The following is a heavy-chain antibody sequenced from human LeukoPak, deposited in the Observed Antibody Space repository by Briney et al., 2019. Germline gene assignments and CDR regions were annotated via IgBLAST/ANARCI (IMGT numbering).Heavy chain of an antibody. CDR3: ANDRPHPSAEPTNFDN. D-gene: IGHD1-14*01. V-gene: IGHV3-23*01. CDR2: ISGSGGNT. J-gene: IGHJ4*02. Sequence: GGSLRLSCAASGFTFRSCAMSWVRQAPGKGLEWVSAISGSGGNTYYADFVKGRFTISRDNSKNTLYLQMNSLRAEDTAVYYCANDRPHPSAEPTNFDNWGQGTLVTV. CDR1: GFTFRSCA.